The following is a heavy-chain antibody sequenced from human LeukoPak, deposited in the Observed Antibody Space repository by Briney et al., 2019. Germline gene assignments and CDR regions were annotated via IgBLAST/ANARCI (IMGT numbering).Heavy chain of an antibody. CDR3: AKFDDQLLYDWFDP. J-gene: IGHJ5*02. Sequence: GGSLRLSCAASGFTFSSYGMHWVRQAPGKGLEWVSAISSSGGSTYYADSVKGRFTISRDNSKNMLYLQMNSLRAEDTAVYYCAKFDDQLLYDWFDPWGQGTLVTVSS. CDR2: ISSSGGST. V-gene: IGHV3-23*01. D-gene: IGHD2-2*02. CDR1: GFTFSSYG.